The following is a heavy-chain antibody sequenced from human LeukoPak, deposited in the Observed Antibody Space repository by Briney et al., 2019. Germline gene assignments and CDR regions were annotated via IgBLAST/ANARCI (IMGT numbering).Heavy chain of an antibody. CDR2: IYHSGST. CDR1: GYSISSGYY. V-gene: IGHV4-38-2*01. D-gene: IGHD2-8*01. CDR3: ARLGGYCTNGVCSND. J-gene: IGHJ4*02. Sequence: KSSETLSLTCAVSGYSISSGYYWGWIRQPPGKGLEWIGSIYHSGSTYYNPSLKSRVTISVDTSKNQFSLKLSSVTAADTAVYYCARLGGYCTNGVCSNDWAQGTLVTVSS.